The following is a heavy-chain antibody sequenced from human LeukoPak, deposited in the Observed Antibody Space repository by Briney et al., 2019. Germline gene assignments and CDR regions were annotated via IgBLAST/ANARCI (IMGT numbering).Heavy chain of an antibody. J-gene: IGHJ4*02. CDR2: ISAYNGNT. V-gene: IGHV1-18*01. D-gene: IGHD1-26*01. CDR3: ARVGATPFDY. Sequence: ASVKVSCKASGYTFTSYGISGVRQAPGQGLEWMGWISAYNGNTNYAQKLHGRLTMTTDTSTSTAYMELRSLRSDDTGVYYCARVGATPFDYWGQGTLVTVYS. CDR1: GYTFTSYG.